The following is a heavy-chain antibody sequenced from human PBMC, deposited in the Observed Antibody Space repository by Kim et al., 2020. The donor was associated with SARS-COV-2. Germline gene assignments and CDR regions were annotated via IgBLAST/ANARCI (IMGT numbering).Heavy chain of an antibody. V-gene: IGHV5-51*01. CDR1: GYSFTSYW. CDR3: ARQGGTMVRGAIKRSGGMDV. D-gene: IGHD3-10*01. Sequence: GESLKISCKGSGYSFTSYWIGWVRQMPGKGLEWMGIIYPGDSDTRYSPSFQGQVTISADKSISTAYLQWSSLKASDTAMYYCARQGGTMVRGAIKRSGGMDVWGQGTTVTVSS. CDR2: IYPGDSDT. J-gene: IGHJ6*02.